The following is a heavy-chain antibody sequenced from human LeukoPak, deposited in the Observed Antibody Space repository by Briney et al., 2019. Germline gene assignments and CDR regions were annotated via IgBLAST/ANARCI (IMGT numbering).Heavy chain of an antibody. J-gene: IGHJ3*02. CDR3: AKGIAVAGFDI. CDR1: GYSIRSDYY. V-gene: IGHV4-38-2*02. D-gene: IGHD6-19*01. Sequence: SETLSLTCTVSGYSIRSDYYWGWIRQTPGKGLEWTGSIYHSGSTYYNPSLKSRVTISLDTSKNQLSLKLSSVTAADTAVYYCAKGIAVAGFDIRGQGTMVTVSS. CDR2: IYHSGST.